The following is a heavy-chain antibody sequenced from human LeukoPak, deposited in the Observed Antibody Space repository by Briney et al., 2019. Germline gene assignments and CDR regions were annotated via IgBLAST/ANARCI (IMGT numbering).Heavy chain of an antibody. CDR3: ARAGGYYYMDV. Sequence: PGGSLRLSCAASGFSFSSYAMSWVRQAPGKGLEWVSDISDSGGSTYYADSVKGRFTISRDNAKNSLYLQVNSLRAEDTAVYYCARAGGYYYMDVWGKGTTVTVSS. V-gene: IGHV3-23*01. CDR2: ISDSGGST. D-gene: IGHD1-26*01. CDR1: GFSFSSYA. J-gene: IGHJ6*03.